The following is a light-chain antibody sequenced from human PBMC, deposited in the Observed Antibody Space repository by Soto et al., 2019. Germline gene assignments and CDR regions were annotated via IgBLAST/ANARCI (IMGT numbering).Light chain of an antibody. Sequence: DIQMTQSPXXLXXXXGXXXTXXCRASQTISTYLNWYQQKPGKDPKLLIYDASSLESGVTSRFSGSGSGTEFTLTISSLQPDDFATYYCQQYNSYSWTFGQGTKVDI. V-gene: IGKV1-5*01. CDR2: DAS. CDR3: QQYNSYSWT. CDR1: QTISTY. J-gene: IGKJ1*01.